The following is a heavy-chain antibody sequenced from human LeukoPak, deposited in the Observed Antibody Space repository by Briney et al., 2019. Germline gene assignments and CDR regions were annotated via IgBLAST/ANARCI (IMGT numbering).Heavy chain of an antibody. CDR3: ARDSEHYYGLGNYYKYYYYMDV. V-gene: IGHV1-18*01. CDR2: ISTYNGNT. CDR1: GYTFTTYG. J-gene: IGHJ6*03. Sequence: ASVKVSCKASGYTFTTYGISWVRQAPGQGLEWMGWISTYNGNTNYAQKLQGRVTMTTDTSTSTAYMELRSLRSDDTAVYYCARDSEHYYGLGNYYKYYYYMDVWGKGTTVAISS. D-gene: IGHD3-10*01.